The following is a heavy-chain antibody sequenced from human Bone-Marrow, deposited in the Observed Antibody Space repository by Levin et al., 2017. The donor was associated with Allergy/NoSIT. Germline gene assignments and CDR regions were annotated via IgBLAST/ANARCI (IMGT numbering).Heavy chain of an antibody. CDR3: ATQNRYTSNWYFES. CDR1: GYSFTSQW. V-gene: IGHV5-51*01. Sequence: GESLKISCKGSGYSFTSQWIAWVRQMPGKGLECMGIIYPGDSDTRYSPSFQGQVTISVDKSISTAYLQWSSLKASDTAMYYCATQNRYTSNWYFESWGQGTLVTVSS. D-gene: IGHD6-13*01. J-gene: IGHJ4*02. CDR2: IYPGDSDT.